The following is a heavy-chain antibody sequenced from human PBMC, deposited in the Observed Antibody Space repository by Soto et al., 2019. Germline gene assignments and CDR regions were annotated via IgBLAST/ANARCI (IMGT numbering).Heavy chain of an antibody. J-gene: IGHJ4*02. V-gene: IGHV1-3*01. CDR3: ARGITLPAPLYY. Sequence: ASVKVSCKASGYTFTSYAMHWVRQAPGQRLEWMGWIDAGNGNTKYSQKFQGRVTITRDTSASTAYMELSSLRSEDTAVYYCARGITLPAPLYYWGQGALVTVSS. D-gene: IGHD1-20*01. CDR2: IDAGNGNT. CDR1: GYTFTSYA.